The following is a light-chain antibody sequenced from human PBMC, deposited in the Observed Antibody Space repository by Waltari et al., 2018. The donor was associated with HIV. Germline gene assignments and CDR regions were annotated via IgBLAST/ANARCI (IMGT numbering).Light chain of an antibody. Sequence: ENVLTQSPATLSLSPGERAHLSCRASQSVSSRLAWYQQKPGQAPRLLIYDASNRATGTPPRFSGSGSGTDFTLSISSLEPEDFAVYYCQQRSSWPLTFGGGTKVEIK. CDR2: DAS. V-gene: IGKV3-11*01. J-gene: IGKJ4*01. CDR3: QQRSSWPLT. CDR1: QSVSSR.